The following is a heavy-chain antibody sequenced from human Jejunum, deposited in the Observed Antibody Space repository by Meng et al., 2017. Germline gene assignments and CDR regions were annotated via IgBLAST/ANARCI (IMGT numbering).Heavy chain of an antibody. Sequence: SYAASGFTFSNYGMHVGHPAPDKGLGWVAIICIDGSKSYYAESVKGLFTISSDNSKNTLYLQRSSLSAEDTAVYYCARWGIVGEDIDAFDIWGQGTMVTVSS. V-gene: IGHV3-33*01. D-gene: IGHD3-22*01. CDR3: ARWGIVGEDIDAFDI. CDR1: GFTFSNYG. J-gene: IGHJ3*02. CDR2: ICIDGSKS.